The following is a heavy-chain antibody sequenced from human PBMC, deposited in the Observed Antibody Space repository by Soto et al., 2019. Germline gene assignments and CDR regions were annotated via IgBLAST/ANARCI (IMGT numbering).Heavy chain of an antibody. CDR3: VRVVAIPGYPDH. D-gene: IGHD5-12*01. CDR1: GGTFSSYA. V-gene: IGHV1-69*12. CDR2: IVPIVGTT. J-gene: IGHJ4*02. Sequence: QVQLVQSGAEVRQPASSVKVSCKTSGGTFSSYAISWVRQAPGQGLEWMGGIVPIVGTTTYAQKFQGRVTXTAXXXXXTAXXQXXXLRXXXTAVYYCVRVVAIPGYPDHWGQGTLVTVSS.